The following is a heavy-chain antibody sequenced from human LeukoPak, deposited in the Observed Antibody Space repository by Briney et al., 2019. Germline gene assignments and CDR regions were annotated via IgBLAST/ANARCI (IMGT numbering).Heavy chain of an antibody. Sequence: SETLSLTCTVSGGSISSSSYYWGWLRQPPGKGLEWIGSIYYSGSTYYNPSLKSRVTISVDTSKNQFSLKLSSVTAADTAVYYCAREGGEWESKGYFDYWGQGTLVTVSS. CDR1: GGSISSSSYY. D-gene: IGHD1-26*01. V-gene: IGHV4-39*07. CDR2: IYYSGST. CDR3: AREGGEWESKGYFDY. J-gene: IGHJ4*02.